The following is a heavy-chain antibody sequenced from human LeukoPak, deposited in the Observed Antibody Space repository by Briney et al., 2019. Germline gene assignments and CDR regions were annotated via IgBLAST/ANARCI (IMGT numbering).Heavy chain of an antibody. CDR3: ARVGQPTDFVVVPAARSGLGMFDY. Sequence: ASVTVSCKTSGYTFTGYYMHWVRQAPGQGLEWMGWINPNSGDTKSAQKFQGRVTLTRDTSISTAYMELTSLRADDTALYYCARVGQPTDFVVVPAARSGLGMFDYWGQGSLVTVSS. J-gene: IGHJ4*02. CDR1: GYTFTGYY. D-gene: IGHD2-2*01. V-gene: IGHV1-2*02. CDR2: INPNSGDT.